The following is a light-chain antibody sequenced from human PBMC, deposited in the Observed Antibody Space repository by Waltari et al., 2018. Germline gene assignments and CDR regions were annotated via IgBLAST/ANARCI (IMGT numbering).Light chain of an antibody. J-gene: IGLJ2*01. CDR2: EVS. Sequence: QSALTQPPSASGSPGQSVTISCTGTSSDVGGYNYVSWYQQYPGKAPKLTIYEVSKRPSGVPYRFSGSKSGNTASLAVSGLRAEDEADYYCSSYAASIPFGGGTKLTVL. CDR1: SSDVGGYNY. CDR3: SSYAASIP. V-gene: IGLV2-8*01.